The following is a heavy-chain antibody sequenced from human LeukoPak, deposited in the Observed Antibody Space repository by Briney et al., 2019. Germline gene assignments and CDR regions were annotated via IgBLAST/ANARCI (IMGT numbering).Heavy chain of an antibody. V-gene: IGHV2-5*02. CDR1: GFSLSTSGVG. D-gene: IGHD6-13*01. CDR3: ATGVYSSSWYIPYYYYGMDV. J-gene: IGHJ6*02. CDR2: IYWDDDK. Sequence: SGPTLVNPTQTLTLTCTFSGFSLSTSGVGVGWIRQPPGKALEWLALIYWDDDKRYSPSLKSRLTITKDTSKNQVVLTMTNMDPVDTATYYCATGVYSSSWYIPYYYYGMDVWGQGTTVTVSS.